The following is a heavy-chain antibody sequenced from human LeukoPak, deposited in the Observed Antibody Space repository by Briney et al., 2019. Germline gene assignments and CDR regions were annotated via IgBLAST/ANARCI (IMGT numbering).Heavy chain of an antibody. V-gene: IGHV3-23*01. Sequence: GGSLRLSCAASGFTFSSYGMNWVRQAPGKGLEWVSAISGSGGSTYYADSVKVRFTISRDNSKNTLYLQMNSLTAEDTAVYYCAKSDSGYRSGWYGYYFDYWGQGTLVTVSS. J-gene: IGHJ4*02. D-gene: IGHD6-19*01. CDR1: GFTFSSYG. CDR3: AKSDSGYRSGWYGYYFDY. CDR2: ISGSGGST.